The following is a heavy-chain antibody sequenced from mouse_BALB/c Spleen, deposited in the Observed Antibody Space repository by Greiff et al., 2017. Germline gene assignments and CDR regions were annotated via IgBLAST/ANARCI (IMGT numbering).Heavy chain of an antibody. CDR3: ARSYYRYAMDC. CDR1: GYAFTNYL. CDR2: INPGSGGT. V-gene: IGHV1-54*01. Sequence: QVQLKQSGAELVRPGTSVKVSCKASGYAFTNYLIEWVKQRPGQGLEWIGVINPGSGGTNYNEKFKGKATLTADKSSSTAYMQLSSLTSDDSAVYFCARSYYRYAMDCWGQGTSVTVSS. D-gene: IGHD2-10*01. J-gene: IGHJ4*01.